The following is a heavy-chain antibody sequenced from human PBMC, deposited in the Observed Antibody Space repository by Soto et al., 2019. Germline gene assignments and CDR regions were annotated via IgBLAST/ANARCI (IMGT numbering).Heavy chain of an antibody. CDR3: AGALGILAGYYRP. J-gene: IGHJ5*01. V-gene: IGHV4-30-4*01. CDR2: IYYRGTS. D-gene: IGHD3-9*01. Sequence: LSLTCTVSGASITSVDYYWSWIRQSPGTGLEWIGYIYYRGTSYYNPSLKSRVSMSVDTSKNQFSLKLESVTAADTAVYYCAGALGILAGYYRPWGQGTLVTVSS. CDR1: GASITSVDYY.